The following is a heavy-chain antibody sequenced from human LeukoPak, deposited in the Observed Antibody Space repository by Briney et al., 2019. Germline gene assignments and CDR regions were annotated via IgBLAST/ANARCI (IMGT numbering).Heavy chain of an antibody. D-gene: IGHD6-19*01. J-gene: IGHJ4*02. Sequence: PSQTLSLTCTVSGGSISSGGYYWSWIRQHPGKGLEWIGYIYYSGSTYYNPSLKSRVTISVDTSKNQFSLKLSSVTAADTAVYYCARDSSSRGWYHYWGQGTLVTVSS. V-gene: IGHV4-31*03. CDR1: GGSISSGGYY. CDR3: ARDSSSRGWYHY. CDR2: IYYSGST.